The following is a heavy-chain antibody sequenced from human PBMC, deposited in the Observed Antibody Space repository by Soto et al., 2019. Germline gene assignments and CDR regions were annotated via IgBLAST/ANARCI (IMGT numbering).Heavy chain of an antibody. Sequence: TLSLTCTVSGDSISSGNHYWSWIRQPPGKGLEWIGCIFYSGTAYYNPSLKSRLTISVDTSKNQFSLKLSSVTAADTAVYYCARTDHGTAYFDPWGQGSLVTVSS. CDR2: IFYSGTA. D-gene: IGHD1-1*01. CDR3: ARTDHGTAYFDP. CDR1: GDSISSGNHY. J-gene: IGHJ5*02. V-gene: IGHV4-30-4*01.